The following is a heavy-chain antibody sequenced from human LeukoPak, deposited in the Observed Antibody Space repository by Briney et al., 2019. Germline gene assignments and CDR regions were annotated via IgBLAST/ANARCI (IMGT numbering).Heavy chain of an antibody. V-gene: IGHV2-70*11. Sequence: RVSGPALVKPTQTLTLTCTSSGFSLRASGMCVSWIRQPPGKALEWLARIDWDDDKYYSTSLKTRLTISKDTSKNQVVLTMSNIDPVDTATYYCARNYYDSSGYYQTINAFDIWGQGTMVTVSS. CDR2: IDWDDDK. CDR1: GFSLRASGMC. J-gene: IGHJ3*02. D-gene: IGHD3-22*01. CDR3: ARNYYDSSGYYQTINAFDI.